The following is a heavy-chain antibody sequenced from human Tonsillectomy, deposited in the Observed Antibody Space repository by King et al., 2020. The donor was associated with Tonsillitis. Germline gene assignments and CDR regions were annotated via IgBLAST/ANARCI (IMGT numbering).Heavy chain of an antibody. CDR2: IYPGDSDT. CDR1: GYSFTSYW. J-gene: IGHJ3*02. CDR3: ARRGNYGWLPKGVASDI. V-gene: IGHV5-51*01. D-gene: IGHD3-10*01. Sequence: QLVQSGAEVKKPGESLKISCKGSGYSFTSYWIGWVRQMPGKGLEWMGIIYPGDSDTIYSPSFQGQVTISADKSISTAYLQWSSLKASDTAMYYCARRGNYGWLPKGVASDIGGQGKMVTVSS.